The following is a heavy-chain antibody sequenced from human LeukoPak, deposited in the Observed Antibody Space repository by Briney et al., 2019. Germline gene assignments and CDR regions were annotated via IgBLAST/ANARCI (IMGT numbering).Heavy chain of an antibody. CDR3: ARKSSGSYYGLDY. D-gene: IGHD1-26*01. CDR1: GYTFTNYW. CDR2: ISPANAET. Sequence: GASLQISCSVSGYTFTNYWIGWGRQMPGKGLEWGGIISPANAETRYSPSFQGQVTMSVDKSISPAYLQWSSLKASDTAMYYCARKSSGSYYGLDYWGQGTLVTVSS. V-gene: IGHV5-51*01. J-gene: IGHJ4*02.